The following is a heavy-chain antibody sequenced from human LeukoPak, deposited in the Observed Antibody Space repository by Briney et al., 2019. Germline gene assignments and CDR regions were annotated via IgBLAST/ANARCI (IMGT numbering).Heavy chain of an antibody. CDR1: GFTFSSYA. J-gene: IGHJ6*02. Sequence: GGSLRLSCAASGFTFSSYAMHWVRQAPGKGLEWVAVISYDGSNKYYADSVKGRFTISRDNSKNTLYLQMNSLRAEDTAVYYCARDLASITGYYYYGMDVWGQGTTVTVSS. CDR3: ARDLASITGYYYYGMDV. CDR2: ISYDGSNK. D-gene: IGHD2-21*01. V-gene: IGHV3-30-3*01.